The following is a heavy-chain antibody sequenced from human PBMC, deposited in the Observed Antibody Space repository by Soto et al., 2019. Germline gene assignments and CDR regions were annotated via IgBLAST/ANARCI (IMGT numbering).Heavy chain of an antibody. CDR2: IYSGGST. CDR1: GFTVSSNY. J-gene: IGHJ4*02. D-gene: IGHD3-22*01. CDR3: ARENSSGYSGDHYYFDY. V-gene: IGHV3-53*01. Sequence: EVQLVESGGGLIQPGGSLRLSCAASGFTVSSNYMSWVRQAPGKGLEWVSVIYSGGSTYYADSVKGRFTISRDNSKNTLYLQMNSLRAEDTAVYYCARENSSGYSGDHYYFDYWGQGTLVTVSS.